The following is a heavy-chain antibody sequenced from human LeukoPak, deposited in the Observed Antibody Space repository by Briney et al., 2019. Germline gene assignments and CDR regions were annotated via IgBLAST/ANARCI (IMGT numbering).Heavy chain of an antibody. J-gene: IGHJ4*02. Sequence: SETLSLTCSVSGGSISSSSYYWSWIRQPAGKGLEWTGRIYASGSTNYNPSLKSRVTISLDTSKNQFSLKLNSVSAADTAVYYCARNPYDSSGYQDYWGQGTLVTVSS. D-gene: IGHD3-22*01. CDR2: IYASGST. V-gene: IGHV4-61*02. CDR1: GGSISSSSYY. CDR3: ARNPYDSSGYQDY.